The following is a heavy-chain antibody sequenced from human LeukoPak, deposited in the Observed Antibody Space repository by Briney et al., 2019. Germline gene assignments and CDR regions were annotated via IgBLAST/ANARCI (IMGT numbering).Heavy chain of an antibody. J-gene: IGHJ4*02. Sequence: PSETLSLTCTVSGGSISSGGYYWSWIRQHPGKGLEWIGYIYYSGSTYYNPSLKGRVTISVDTSKNQFSLKLSSVTAADTAVYYCASHSSSWYNYWGQGTLVTVSS. CDR1: GGSISSGGYY. D-gene: IGHD6-13*01. CDR3: ASHSSSWYNY. CDR2: IYYSGST. V-gene: IGHV4-31*03.